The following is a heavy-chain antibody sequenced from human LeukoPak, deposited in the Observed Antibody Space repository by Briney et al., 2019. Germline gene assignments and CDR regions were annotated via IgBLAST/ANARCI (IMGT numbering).Heavy chain of an antibody. D-gene: IGHD4-17*01. Sequence: GGSLRLSCAASGFTVSNNYMTWVRQAPGKGLEWVSVMYAGGSTYYADSVKGRFTISRDNSKDTLYLQMNSLRAEDTAVYYCAKDIFTATVTPYYFDYWGQGTLVTVSS. CDR1: GFTVSNNY. CDR2: MYAGGST. V-gene: IGHV3-53*01. CDR3: AKDIFTATVTPYYFDY. J-gene: IGHJ4*02.